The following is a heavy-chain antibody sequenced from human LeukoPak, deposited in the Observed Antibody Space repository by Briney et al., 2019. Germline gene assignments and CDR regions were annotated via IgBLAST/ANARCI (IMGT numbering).Heavy chain of an antibody. D-gene: IGHD5-12*01. CDR2: IKSKTDGGTT. J-gene: IGHJ4*02. CDR3: TTMRDRGYSGYDSDY. CDR1: GFTFSNAW. V-gene: IGHV3-15*01. Sequence: GGSLRLSCAASGFTFSNAWMSWVRQAPGKGLEWVGRIKSKTDGGTTDYAAPVKGRFTISRDDSKNTLYLQMNSLKTEDTAVYYCTTMRDRGYSGYDSDYWGQGTLVTVSS.